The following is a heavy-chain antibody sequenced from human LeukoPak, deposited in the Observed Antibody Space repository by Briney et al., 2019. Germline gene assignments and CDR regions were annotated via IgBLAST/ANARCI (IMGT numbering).Heavy chain of an antibody. Sequence: GGSLTLSCAGSGFIFSNYAMTWVRQAPGKGLEWVSSVSGSGRNTFYPDSVEGRFTISRDNSKNTVYLQMNSLRADDTAVYYCVKSRRVGANQRGLFDYWGQGTLVTVSP. CDR2: VSGSGRNT. V-gene: IGHV3-23*01. D-gene: IGHD1-26*01. J-gene: IGHJ4*02. CDR3: VKSRRVGANQRGLFDY. CDR1: GFIFSNYA.